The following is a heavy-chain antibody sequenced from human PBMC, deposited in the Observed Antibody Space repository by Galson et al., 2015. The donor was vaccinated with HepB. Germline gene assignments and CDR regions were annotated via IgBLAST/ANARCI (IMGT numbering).Heavy chain of an antibody. CDR1: GFSLNSSGMS. CDR3: ARRRRVGATADYFYYGLDV. CDR2: IDWDDDK. Sequence: PALVKPTQTLTLTCSFSGFSLNSSGMSVTWIRQPPGKALEWLARIDWDDDKYYSSSLKTRLTISEDTSSNQGVLIMTNLDPVDTATYYCARRRRVGATADYFYYGLDVWGQGTTVTVSS. J-gene: IGHJ6*02. D-gene: IGHD1-26*01. V-gene: IGHV2-70*11.